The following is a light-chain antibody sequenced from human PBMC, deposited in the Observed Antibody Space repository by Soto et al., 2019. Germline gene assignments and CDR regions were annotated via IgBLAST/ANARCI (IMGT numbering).Light chain of an antibody. CDR2: TAS. CDR1: QGISSY. CDR3: QQLNNYPRT. Sequence: DIQLTQSPSFLSASVGDRVTITCRASQGISSYLAWYQQKPGKALKLLIYTASTLQSGVPSRFSGSESGTEFTLTISSLQPEDFATYYCQQLNNYPRTFGQGTKVDIK. V-gene: IGKV1-9*01. J-gene: IGKJ1*01.